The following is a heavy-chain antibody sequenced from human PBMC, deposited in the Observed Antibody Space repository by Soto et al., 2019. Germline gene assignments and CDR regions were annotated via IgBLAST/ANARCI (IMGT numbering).Heavy chain of an antibody. CDR2: IYSGGST. CDR3: ARSRPDDFWSGYFDY. CDR1: GFTVSSNY. Sequence: AGGSLRLSCAASGFTVSSNYMSWVRQAPGKGLEWVSVIYSGGSTYYADSVKGRFTISRDNSKNTLYLQMNSLRAEDTAVYYCARSRPDDFWSGYFDYWGQGTLVTVSS. D-gene: IGHD3-3*01. J-gene: IGHJ4*02. V-gene: IGHV3-66*01.